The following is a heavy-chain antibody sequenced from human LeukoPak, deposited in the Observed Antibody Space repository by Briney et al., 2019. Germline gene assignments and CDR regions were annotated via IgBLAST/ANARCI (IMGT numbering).Heavy chain of an antibody. CDR2: IYYSGST. D-gene: IGHD5-24*01. V-gene: IGHV4-59*08. J-gene: IGHJ2*01. CDR1: GGSISSYY. Sequence: SETLSLTCTVSGGSISSYYWSWIRQPPGKGLEWIGYIYYSGSTNYNPSLKSRVTISVDTSKNQFSLKLSSVTAADTAVYYCARQRDGYRSLDLWGRGTLVTVSS. CDR3: ARQRDGYRSLDL.